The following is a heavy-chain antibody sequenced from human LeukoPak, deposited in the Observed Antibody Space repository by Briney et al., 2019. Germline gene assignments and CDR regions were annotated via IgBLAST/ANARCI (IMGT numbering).Heavy chain of an antibody. J-gene: IGHJ4*02. CDR1: GGTFSSYA. CDR2: IIPILGIA. CDR3: AKDALAVAGTEDY. D-gene: IGHD6-19*01. Sequence: GASVKVPCKASGGTFSSYAISWVRQAPGQGLEWMGRIIPILGIANYAQKFQGRVTITADKSTSTAYMELSSLRSEDTAVYYCAKDALAVAGTEDYWGQGTLVTVSS. V-gene: IGHV1-69*04.